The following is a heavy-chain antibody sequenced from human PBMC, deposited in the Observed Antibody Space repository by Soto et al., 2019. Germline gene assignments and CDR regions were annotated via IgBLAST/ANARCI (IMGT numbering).Heavy chain of an antibody. CDR2: ISYDGSNK. J-gene: IGHJ6*02. Sequence: QVQLVESGGGVVQPGRSLRLSCAASGFTFSSYGMHWVRQAPGKGLEWVAVISYDGSNKYYADSVKGRFTISRDNSKNTLYLQMNSLRAEDTAVYYCAKDRSCGSPRGGMDVWGQGTKVTVSS. V-gene: IGHV3-30*18. CDR3: AKDRSCGSPRGGMDV. CDR1: GFTFSSYG. D-gene: IGHD2-15*01.